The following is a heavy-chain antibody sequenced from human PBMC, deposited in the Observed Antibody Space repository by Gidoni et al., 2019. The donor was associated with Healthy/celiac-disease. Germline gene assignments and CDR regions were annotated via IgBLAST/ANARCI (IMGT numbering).Heavy chain of an antibody. J-gene: IGHJ6*02. CDR2: IIPIFGTA. Sequence: QVQLVQSGAEVKKPGSSVKVSCKASGGTFSSYAISWVRQAPGQGLEWMGGIIPIFGTANYAQKFQGRVTITADESTSTAYMELSSLRSEDTAVYYCARGLTTVTKNYYYYGMDVWGQGTTVTVSS. D-gene: IGHD4-17*01. CDR1: GGTFSSYA. V-gene: IGHV1-69*01. CDR3: ARGLTTVTKNYYYYGMDV.